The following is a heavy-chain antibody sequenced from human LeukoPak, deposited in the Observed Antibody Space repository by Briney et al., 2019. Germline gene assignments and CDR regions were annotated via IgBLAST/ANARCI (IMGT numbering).Heavy chain of an antibody. V-gene: IGHV1-2*04. D-gene: IGHD2-21*02. Sequence: ASVKVSCKASGYTFTGYYMHWVRQAPGQGLEWMGWINPNSGGTNYAQKFQGWVTMTRDTSISTAYMELSRLRSDDTAVYYCARSQNCGGDCYDQSFDYWGQGTLVTVSS. J-gene: IGHJ4*02. CDR1: GYTFTGYY. CDR3: ARSQNCGGDCYDQSFDY. CDR2: INPNSGGT.